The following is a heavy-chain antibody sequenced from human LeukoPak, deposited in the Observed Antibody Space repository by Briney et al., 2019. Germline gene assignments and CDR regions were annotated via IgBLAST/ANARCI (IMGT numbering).Heavy chain of an antibody. CDR2: ISSSSSYI. V-gene: IGHV3-21*01. J-gene: IGHJ4*02. Sequence: GGSLRLSCAASGFTFSSYSMNWVRQAPGKGLEWVSSISSSSSYIYYADSVKGRFTISRDNAKNSLYLQMNSLRAEDTAAYYCARALYYYDSSGYYGHDYWGQETLVTVSS. CDR1: GFTFSSYS. CDR3: ARALYYYDSSGYYGHDY. D-gene: IGHD3-22*01.